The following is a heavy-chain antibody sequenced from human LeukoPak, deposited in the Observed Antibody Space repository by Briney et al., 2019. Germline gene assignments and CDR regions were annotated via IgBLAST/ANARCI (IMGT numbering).Heavy chain of an antibody. Sequence: HSQTLSLTCAISGDSVSSNSAAWNWIRQSPSRGLEWLGRTYYRSKWYNDYAVSVKSRITINPDTSKNQFSLQLNSVTPEDTAVYYCARVDLTGERYYYGMDVWGQGTTVTVSS. CDR1: GDSVSSNSAA. J-gene: IGHJ6*02. CDR3: ARVDLTGERYYYGMDV. V-gene: IGHV6-1*01. CDR2: TYYRSKWYN. D-gene: IGHD7-27*01.